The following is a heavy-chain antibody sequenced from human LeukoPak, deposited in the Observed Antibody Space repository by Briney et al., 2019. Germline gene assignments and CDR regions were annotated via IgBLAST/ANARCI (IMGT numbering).Heavy chain of an antibody. V-gene: IGHV3-9*01. D-gene: IGHD6-19*01. J-gene: IGHJ3*02. CDR1: GFTFDDYA. CDR3: AKDIGAVAGYAFDI. Sequence: GGSLRLSCAASGFTFDDYAMHWVRQAPGKGLEWVSGISWNSGSTGYADSVKGRFTISRDNAKNSLYLQMNSLRAEDTALYYCAKDIGAVAGYAFDIWGQGTMVTVSS. CDR2: ISWNSGST.